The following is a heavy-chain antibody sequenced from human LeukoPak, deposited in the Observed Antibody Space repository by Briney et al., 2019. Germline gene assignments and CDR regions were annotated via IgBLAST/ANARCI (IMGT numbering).Heavy chain of an antibody. CDR2: IYPGDSDT. Sequence: GESLKISCKGSGYSFTSYWIGWVRQMPGKGLEWMGIIYPGDSDTRYSPSFQGQVTISADKSISTAYLQWSSLKASDTAMYYCARRDRFGFLLDAFDIWGQGTVVTVSS. J-gene: IGHJ3*02. CDR3: ARRDRFGFLLDAFDI. V-gene: IGHV5-51*01. D-gene: IGHD2/OR15-2a*01. CDR1: GYSFTSYW.